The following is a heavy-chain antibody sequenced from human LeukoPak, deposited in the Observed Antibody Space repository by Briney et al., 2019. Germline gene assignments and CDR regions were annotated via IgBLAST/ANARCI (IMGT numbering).Heavy chain of an antibody. CDR1: GFSFRDYA. V-gene: IGHV3-49*04. CDR3: TRGERLFYYGAPGLIPFDY. D-gene: IGHD4/OR15-4a*01. J-gene: IGHJ4*02. CDR2: IRSEAYGGTT. Sequence: GGSLRLSCTASGFSFRDYAMSWVRQAPGKGLEWVGFIRSEAYGGTTQYAASVKGRFTISRDDSESIAYLQMNSLKTEDTAMYYCTRGERLFYYGAPGLIPFDYWGQGTLVTVSS.